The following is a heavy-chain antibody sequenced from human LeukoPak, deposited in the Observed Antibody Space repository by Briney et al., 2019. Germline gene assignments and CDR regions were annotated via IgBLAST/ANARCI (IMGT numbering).Heavy chain of an antibody. D-gene: IGHD3-10*01. Sequence: PGGSLRLSCAASGFTFSNYAMSWVRQAPGKGLEWVSSISGRGGSTYYADSVKGRFTISRDNSKNTLYLQMNSLRAEDTAVYYCAKDIPVWFGESNLGRYFDYWGQGTLVTVSS. CDR1: GFTFSNYA. CDR2: ISGRGGST. CDR3: AKDIPVWFGESNLGRYFDY. V-gene: IGHV3-23*01. J-gene: IGHJ4*02.